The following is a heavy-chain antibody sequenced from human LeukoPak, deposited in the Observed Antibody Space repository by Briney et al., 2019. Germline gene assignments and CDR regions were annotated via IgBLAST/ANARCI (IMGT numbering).Heavy chain of an antibody. CDR2: IYINGDT. Sequence: SETLSLTCTVSGGSVSSYYWSWIRQPPGKALECIGYIYINGDTNSNPSLKSRVTMSLDTSKKQFSLQLRSVTAADTAVYFCARTARVLDHWGQGLLVTVSS. CDR3: ARTARVLDH. J-gene: IGHJ4*02. D-gene: IGHD2-21*02. V-gene: IGHV4-4*08. CDR1: GGSVSSYY.